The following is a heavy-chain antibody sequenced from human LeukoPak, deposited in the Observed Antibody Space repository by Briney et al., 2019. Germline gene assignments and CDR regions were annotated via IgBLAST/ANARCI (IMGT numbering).Heavy chain of an antibody. CDR2: ISSSSSYI. CDR1: GFTFSSYS. Sequence: AGGSLRLSCAASGFTFSSYSMNWVRQAPGKGLEWVSSISSSSSYIYYADSVKGRFTISRDNAKNSLYLQMNSLRAEDAAVYYCASFGSGYSFDYWGQGTLVTVSS. V-gene: IGHV3-21*01. D-gene: IGHD3-22*01. J-gene: IGHJ4*02. CDR3: ASFGSGYSFDY.